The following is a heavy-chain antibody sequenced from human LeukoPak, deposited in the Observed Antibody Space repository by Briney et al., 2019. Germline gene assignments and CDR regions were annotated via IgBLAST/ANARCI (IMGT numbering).Heavy chain of an antibody. CDR1: GGSFSGYY. V-gene: IGHV4-34*01. Sequence: SETLSLTCAVYGGSFSGYYWSWIRQPPGKGLEWIGEINHSGSTNYNPSLKSRVTISVDTSKNQFSLKLSSVTAADTAVYYCATLITIFGALDPWGQGTLVTVSS. J-gene: IGHJ5*02. D-gene: IGHD3-3*01. CDR3: ATLITIFGALDP. CDR2: INHSGST.